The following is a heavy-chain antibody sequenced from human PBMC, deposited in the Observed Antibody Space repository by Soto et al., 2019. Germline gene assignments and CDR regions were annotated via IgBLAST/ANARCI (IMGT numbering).Heavy chain of an antibody. V-gene: IGHV3-33*01. CDR2: IWLDGSDK. J-gene: IGHJ3*02. D-gene: IGHD2-2*01. Sequence: GGPLRFSCAASGFPFSSYCMHWVRQAPGKGLEWVAVIWLDGSDKYYVDSVKGRFTLSIDNSKNTVHLQMNSLRVEETAVYYQARLYCSISSCYSVGAIDIRSQGTVVNVSS. CDR1: GFPFSSYC. CDR3: ARLYCSISSCYSVGAIDI.